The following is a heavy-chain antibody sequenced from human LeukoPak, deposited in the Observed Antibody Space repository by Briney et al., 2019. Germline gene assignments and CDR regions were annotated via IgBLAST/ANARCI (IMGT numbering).Heavy chain of an antibody. D-gene: IGHD6-19*01. Sequence: GGSLRLSCAAPGFTFSIFTMNCVRQPPGKGLEWVSIINHNGGTTYYTDSVKGRFTISRDNSNNTVYLQMNSLRAEDTAIYYCAKDGLCPSVCPTKIDVAGYVDSWGQGTLVTVSS. J-gene: IGHJ4*02. CDR3: AKDGLCPSVCPTKIDVAGYVDS. CDR1: GFTFSIFT. V-gene: IGHV3-23*01. CDR2: INHNGGTT.